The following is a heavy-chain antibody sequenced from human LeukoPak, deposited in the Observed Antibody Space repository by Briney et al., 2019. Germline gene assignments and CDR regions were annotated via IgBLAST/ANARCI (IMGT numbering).Heavy chain of an antibody. CDR1: GFTFDDYA. CDR2: ISWNSGSI. Sequence: PGRSLRLSCAASGFTFDDYAMHWVRQAPGKGLEWVSGISWNSGSIAYADSVKGRFAISGDNAKNSLYLQMNSLRAEDTAVYYCAREVSEGFDFWGQGTLVTVSS. J-gene: IGHJ4*02. V-gene: IGHV3-9*01. CDR3: AREVSEGFDF. D-gene: IGHD3-22*01.